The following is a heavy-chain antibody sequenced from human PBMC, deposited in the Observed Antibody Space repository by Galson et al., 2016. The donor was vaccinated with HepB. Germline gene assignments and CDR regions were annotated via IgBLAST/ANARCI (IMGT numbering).Heavy chain of an antibody. V-gene: IGHV1-24*01. CDR3: AAYYYVWHFDL. Sequence: QSGAEVKKPGESLRISCKVSGYRLSELSMHWVRQAPGKGLEWMGGFDPEHGETIFTQKFQGRVTVTEDTSTDTAYMDLSSLRSDDTAVYYCAAYYYVWHFDLWGRGTLVTASS. J-gene: IGHJ2*01. CDR2: FDPEHGET. CDR1: GYRLSELS. D-gene: IGHD3-16*01.